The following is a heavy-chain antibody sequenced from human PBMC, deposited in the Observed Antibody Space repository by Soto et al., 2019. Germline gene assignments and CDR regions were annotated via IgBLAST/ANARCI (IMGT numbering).Heavy chain of an antibody. J-gene: IGHJ6*03. CDR1: GGSISRYY. CDR3: AAARPYYYYMDV. V-gene: IGHV4-59*01. Sequence: SDTLSLTCTVSGGSISRYYWSWIRQPPGKGLEWIGYIYYSGSTNYNPSLKSRVTISVDTSKNQFSLKLSSVTAADTAVYYCAAARPYYYYMDVWGKGTTVTVSS. CDR2: IYYSGST. D-gene: IGHD6-6*01.